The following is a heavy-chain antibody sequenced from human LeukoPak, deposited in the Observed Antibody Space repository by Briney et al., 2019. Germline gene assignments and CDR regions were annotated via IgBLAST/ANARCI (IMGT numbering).Heavy chain of an antibody. J-gene: IGHJ4*02. CDR2: INPNSGGT. D-gene: IGHD3-22*01. Sequence: ASVKVSCKASGYTFTGYYMHWVRQAPGQGLEWMGWINPNSGGTNYAQKFQGRVTMTRDTSISTAYMELSRLRSDDTAVYYCARTIPITMIVVAPPDYWGQGTLVTVSS. CDR3: ARTIPITMIVVAPPDY. CDR1: GYTFTGYY. V-gene: IGHV1-2*02.